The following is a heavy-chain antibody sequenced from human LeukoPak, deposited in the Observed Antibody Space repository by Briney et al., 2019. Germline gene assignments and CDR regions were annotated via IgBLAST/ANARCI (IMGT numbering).Heavy chain of an antibody. CDR1: GFTFSGYS. Sequence: GESLKISCAASGFTFSGYSMNWVRQAPGKGLEWVSYISGFSSTIYYADSVKGRFTISRDNAKNSLYLQMNSLRADDTAVYYCRYYMDIWGKGTTVTISS. V-gene: IGHV3-48*01. CDR2: ISGFSSTI. CDR3: RYYMDI. J-gene: IGHJ6*03.